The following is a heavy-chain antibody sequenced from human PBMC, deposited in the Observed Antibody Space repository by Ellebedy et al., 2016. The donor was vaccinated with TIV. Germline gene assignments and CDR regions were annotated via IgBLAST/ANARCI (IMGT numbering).Heavy chain of an antibody. Sequence: SQTLSLTCAISGDSVSSGGPTWNWIRQPPSRGLEWLGRTYYRSTWFNEYAVSVRSRITINPDTSKNQFSLQLNSVTPEDTAVYYCARRSSRNVMDVWGQGTTVTVSS. D-gene: IGHD6-13*01. V-gene: IGHV6-1*01. CDR3: ARRSSRNVMDV. CDR2: TYYRSTWFN. CDR1: GDSVSSGGPT. J-gene: IGHJ6*02.